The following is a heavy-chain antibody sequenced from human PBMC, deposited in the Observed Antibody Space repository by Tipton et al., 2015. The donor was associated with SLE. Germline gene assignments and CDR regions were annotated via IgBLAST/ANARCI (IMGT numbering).Heavy chain of an antibody. CDR1: GGSISYHY. CDR2: IYSGNT. Sequence: TLSLTCTVSGGSISYHYWNWIRQPPGKGLEWIGYIYSGNTNYNPSLKSRVTISADKSKNQISLKLTSVTAADTAVYYCARDKGRFDPWGQGTLVTVSS. J-gene: IGHJ5*02. V-gene: IGHV4-59*11. CDR3: ARDKGRFDP.